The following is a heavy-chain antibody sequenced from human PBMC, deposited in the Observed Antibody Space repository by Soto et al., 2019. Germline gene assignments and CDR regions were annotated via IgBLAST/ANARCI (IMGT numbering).Heavy chain of an antibody. V-gene: IGHV1-69*12. CDR3: ARNTMIVVGNPFDY. J-gene: IGHJ4*02. Sequence: QVQLVQSGAEVKKPGSSVKVSCKASGGTFSSYAIIWVRQAPGQGLEWMGGSIPIFGTAKYAKKFQGRVTITAYESTSTAYMELSSLRSEDTAVYYCARNTMIVVGNPFDYWGQGTLVTVSS. D-gene: IGHD3-22*01. CDR1: GGTFSSYA. CDR2: SIPIFGTA.